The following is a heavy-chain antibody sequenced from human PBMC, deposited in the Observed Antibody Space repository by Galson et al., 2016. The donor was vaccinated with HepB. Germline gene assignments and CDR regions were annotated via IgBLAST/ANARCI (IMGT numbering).Heavy chain of an antibody. Sequence: SLRLSCAASGFTFSDYFLTWIRQAPGKGLEWLSYIDTRGSNIYYADSVRGRFTVSRDNTKTSLYLAMNSLRAEDTAIYYCAGGGLRLPFGMDVWGQGTAVTVSS. V-gene: IGHV3-11*01. CDR1: GFTFSDYF. D-gene: IGHD5-12*01. CDR2: IDTRGSNI. J-gene: IGHJ6*02. CDR3: AGGGLRLPFGMDV.